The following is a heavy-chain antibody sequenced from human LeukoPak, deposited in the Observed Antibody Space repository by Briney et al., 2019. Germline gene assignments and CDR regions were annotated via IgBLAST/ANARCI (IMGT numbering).Heavy chain of an antibody. CDR2: IYYSGRT. V-gene: IGHV4-39*01. CDR1: GGSISSSSYY. J-gene: IGHJ6*02. D-gene: IGHD3-22*01. Sequence: SETLSLTCTVSGGSISSSSYYWGWIRQPPGKGLEWIGSIYYSGRTYYNPSLKSRVTISVDTSKNQFSLKLSSVTAADTAVYYCARLSNYYDSSGYYYVSYYYYYGMDVWGQGTTVTVSS. CDR3: ARLSNYYDSSGYYYVSYYYYYGMDV.